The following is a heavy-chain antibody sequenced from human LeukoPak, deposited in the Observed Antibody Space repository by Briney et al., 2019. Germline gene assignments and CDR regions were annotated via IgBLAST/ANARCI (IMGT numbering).Heavy chain of an antibody. CDR2: IYYSGGT. J-gene: IGHJ4*02. CDR3: ARRGYRVSGPGQPWGC. Sequence: PSETLSLTCTVSGDSMKNFYWSWIRQPPGKGLEWIGYIYYSGGTNSNPSLNSRVTISVDTSKNQFSLNLFSVTAADTAVYYCARRGYRVSGPGQPWGCWGQGTLVTVSS. D-gene: IGHD6-13*01. V-gene: IGHV4-59*12. CDR1: GDSMKNFY.